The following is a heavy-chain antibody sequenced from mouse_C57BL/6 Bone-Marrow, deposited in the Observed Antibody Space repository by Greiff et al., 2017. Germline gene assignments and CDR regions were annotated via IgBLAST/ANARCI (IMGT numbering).Heavy chain of an antibody. CDR1: GYTFTSYW. D-gene: IGHD1-1*01. CDR3: ATLTTVVPYYFDY. CDR2: IDPNSGGT. Sequence: QVQLQQPGAELVKPGASVKLSCKASGYTFTSYWMHWVKQRPGRGLEWIGRIDPNSGGTKYDEKFKSKATLTVDKPSSTAYMQLSSPTSEDSAVYYCATLTTVVPYYFDYWGQGTTLTVSS. J-gene: IGHJ2*01. V-gene: IGHV1-72*01.